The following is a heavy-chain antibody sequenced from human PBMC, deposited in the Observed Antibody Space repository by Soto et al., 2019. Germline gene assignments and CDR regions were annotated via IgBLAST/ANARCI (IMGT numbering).Heavy chain of an antibody. D-gene: IGHD6-13*01. J-gene: IGHJ4*02. CDR3: ASGASRWYPYFFDS. CDR1: EGTFNSYA. Sequence: QAQVVQSGAEVRKPGSSVKLSCKASEGTFNSYAIAGVRQAPGQGLEWMGGIIPYYNTLNYAQKFQDRVTITADDSTNTVYMELSSLRSDDTAVYFCASGASRWYPYFFDSWAQGTLVTVSS. CDR2: IIPYYNTL. V-gene: IGHV1-69*01.